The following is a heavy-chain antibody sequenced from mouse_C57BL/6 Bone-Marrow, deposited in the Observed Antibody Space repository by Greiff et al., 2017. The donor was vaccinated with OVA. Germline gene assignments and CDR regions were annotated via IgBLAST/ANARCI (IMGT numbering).Heavy chain of an antibody. Sequence: EVHLVESGGGLVQPGGSLKLSCAASGFTFSDYYMYWVRQTPEKRLEWVAYISNGGGSTYYPDTVKGRFTISRDNAKNTLYLQMSRLKSEDTAMYYCAGWRRDYDEGWYFDVWGTGTTVTVSS. D-gene: IGHD2-4*01. CDR3: AGWRRDYDEGWYFDV. CDR1: GFTFSDYY. J-gene: IGHJ1*03. V-gene: IGHV5-12*01. CDR2: ISNGGGST.